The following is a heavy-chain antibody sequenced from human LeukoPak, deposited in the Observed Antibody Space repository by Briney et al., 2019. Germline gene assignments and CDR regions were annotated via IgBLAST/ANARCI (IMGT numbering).Heavy chain of an antibody. CDR3: AKTNATTPGLAFDI. J-gene: IGHJ3*02. CDR1: GGSISRYF. Sequence: NPSETLSLTCTVSGGSISRYFWSWIRQPPGKGLEWIGYIYYSGTTGYNPSLMSRVTMSVDTSKNQVSLKLNSVTAADTAVYYCAKTNATTPGLAFDIWGQGTMVTVSS. V-gene: IGHV4-59*01. D-gene: IGHD1-1*01. CDR2: IYYSGTT.